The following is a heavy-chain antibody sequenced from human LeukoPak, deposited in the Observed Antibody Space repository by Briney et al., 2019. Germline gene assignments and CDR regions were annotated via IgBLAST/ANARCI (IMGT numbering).Heavy chain of an antibody. CDR1: GFTFSSYA. J-gene: IGHJ2*01. D-gene: IGHD1-7*01. CDR3: ARAGGGPTTLYWYFDI. V-gene: IGHV3-30*04. CDR2: ISYEGGNK. Sequence: GGSLRLSCAASGFTFSSYAMHWVRQAPGKGLEWVAVISYEGGNKYYADSVKGRFTISRDNSKNTMYMQMNSLRAEHTAGYYCARAGGGPTTLYWYFDIWGRGTLVTVSS.